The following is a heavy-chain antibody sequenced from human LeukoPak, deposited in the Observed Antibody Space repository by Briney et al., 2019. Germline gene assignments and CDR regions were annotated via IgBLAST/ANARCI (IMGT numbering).Heavy chain of an antibody. CDR1: GFTFSSYA. CDR2: ISGSGGST. Sequence: GGSLRLFCAASGFTFSSYAMSWVRQAPGKGLEWVSAISGSGGSTYYADSVKGRFTISRDNSKNTLYLQMNSLRAEDTAVYYCAKTRLYYYYGMDVWGQGTTVTVSS. J-gene: IGHJ6*02. V-gene: IGHV3-23*01. CDR3: AKTRLYYYYGMDV.